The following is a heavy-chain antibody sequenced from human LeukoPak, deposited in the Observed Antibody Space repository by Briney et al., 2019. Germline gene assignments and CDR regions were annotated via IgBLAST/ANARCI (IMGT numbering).Heavy chain of an antibody. CDR1: GYSFTSYW. J-gene: IGHJ6*02. Sequence: GESLKISCKGSGYSFTSYWIGWVRQMLGKGLEWMGIIYPGDSDTRYSPSFQGQVTISADKSISTAYLQWSSLKASDTAMYYCAKYGSGSKYYYYYGMDVWGQGTTVTVSS. V-gene: IGHV5-51*01. CDR3: AKYGSGSKYYYYYGMDV. CDR2: IYPGDSDT. D-gene: IGHD3-10*01.